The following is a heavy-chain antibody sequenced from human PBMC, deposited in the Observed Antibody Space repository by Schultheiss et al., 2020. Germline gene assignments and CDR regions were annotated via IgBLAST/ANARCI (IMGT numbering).Heavy chain of an antibody. V-gene: IGHV4-39*07. CDR1: GGSISSSSYY. D-gene: IGHD3-9*01. CDR3: ATGRYGNFDY. CDR2: IYSGST. J-gene: IGHJ4*02. Sequence: SETLSLTCTVSGGSISSSSYYWGWIRQPPGKGLEWIGEIYSGSTNYNPSLKSRVTISVDTSKNQFSLKLSSVTAADTAVYYCATGRYGNFDYWGQGTLVTVSS.